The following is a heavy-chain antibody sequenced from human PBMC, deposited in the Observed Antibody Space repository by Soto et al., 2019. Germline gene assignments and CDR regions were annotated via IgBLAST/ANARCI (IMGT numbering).Heavy chain of an antibody. V-gene: IGHV4-59*01. D-gene: IGHD3-3*01. Sequence: SETLSLTCTVSAGSISSYYQNWPRQRPGQGQEWIGYIYYSGSTNYNPSLKSRVTISVDTSKNQFSLKLSSVTAADTAVYYCARVSYYDFWSGYYTDAFDIWGQGTMVTVSS. CDR1: AGSISSYY. CDR3: ARVSYYDFWSGYYTDAFDI. J-gene: IGHJ3*02. CDR2: IYYSGST.